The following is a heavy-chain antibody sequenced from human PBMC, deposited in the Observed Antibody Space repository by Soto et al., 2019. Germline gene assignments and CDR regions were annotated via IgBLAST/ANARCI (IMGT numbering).Heavy chain of an antibody. D-gene: IGHD5-12*01. CDR2: ISYDGSNE. Sequence: GGSLRLSCAASGVTFSSYGMHWVRQAPGKGLEWVAVISYDGSNEYYTDSVKGRFTISRDNSKNTLYLQMNSLRAEDTGVYYCAKDRRGYNFEGLDYWGQGTLVTVSS. CDR1: GVTFSSYG. CDR3: AKDRRGYNFEGLDY. V-gene: IGHV3-30*18. J-gene: IGHJ4*02.